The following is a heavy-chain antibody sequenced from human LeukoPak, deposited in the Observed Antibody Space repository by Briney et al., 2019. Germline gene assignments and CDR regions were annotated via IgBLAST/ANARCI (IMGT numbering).Heavy chain of an antibody. CDR2: VYYTGRT. CDR3: ASTHAGRYYTTFDS. V-gene: IGHV4-39*01. CDR1: GGSISSASSC. Sequence: SETLSLTCTVSGGSISSASSCWGWIRQPPGKGLEWIGTVYYTGRTYNNPSLKSRITISVDASNNQFSLKVASVTAADTAVYYCASTHAGRYYTTFDSWGQGTLVAVSS. J-gene: IGHJ4*02. D-gene: IGHD1-26*01.